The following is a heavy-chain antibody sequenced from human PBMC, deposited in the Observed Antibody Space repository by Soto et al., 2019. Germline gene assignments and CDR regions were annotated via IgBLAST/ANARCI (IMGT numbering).Heavy chain of an antibody. CDR1: GFIFSNYV. CDR3: AKRPRALLTFDY. Sequence: EVQLVDSGGGLVQPGGSLRLSCAASGFIFSNYVMRWVRQAPGKGLEWVASISDSGGTSYYADSVKGRFTISRDNSKNTLYMPMNSLRAEDTAIYYGAKRPRALLTFDYWGQGTLVTVSS. CDR2: ISDSGGTS. V-gene: IGHV3-23*04. J-gene: IGHJ4*02. D-gene: IGHD1-26*01.